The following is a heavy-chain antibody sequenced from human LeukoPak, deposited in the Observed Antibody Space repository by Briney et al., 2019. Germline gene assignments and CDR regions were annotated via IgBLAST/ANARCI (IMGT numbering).Heavy chain of an antibody. CDR1: RFTFSSYTMSYS. J-gene: IGHJ4*02. CDR2: ISSSSSII. V-gene: IGHV3-48*01. Sequence: PGGSLRLSCAASRFTFSSYTMSYSMNWVRQAPGKGLEWVSYISSSSSIIYYADSVKGRFTISRDNAKNTLYLQMNSLRAEDTALYYCARVWEIHNPGYFDLWGQGTLVTISS. D-gene: IGHD1-26*01. CDR3: ARVWEIHNPGYFDL.